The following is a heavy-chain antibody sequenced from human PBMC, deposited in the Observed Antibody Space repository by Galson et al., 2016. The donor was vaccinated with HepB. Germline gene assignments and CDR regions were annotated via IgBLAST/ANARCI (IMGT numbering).Heavy chain of an antibody. J-gene: IGHJ3*02. D-gene: IGHD3-22*01. Sequence: SLRLSCAASGFTFSSYNMNWVRQAPGKGLEWVSSIRSSSNDIYYADSLKGRFTISRDNAKNSLYLQMNSLRVEDTAVYYCARDGSSGYSDAFDIWGQGTMVTVSS. CDR3: ARDGSSGYSDAFDI. CDR1: GFTFSSYN. V-gene: IGHV3-21*01. CDR2: IRSSSNDI.